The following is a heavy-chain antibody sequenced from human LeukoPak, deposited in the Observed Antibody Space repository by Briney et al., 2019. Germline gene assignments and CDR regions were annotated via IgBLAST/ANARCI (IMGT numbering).Heavy chain of an antibody. CDR3: ARGGSGDRPWDPYYYYGMDV. CDR2: INHSGST. D-gene: IGHD1-26*01. V-gene: IGHV4-34*01. Sequence: SETLSLTCAVYGGSFSGYYWSWIRQPPGKGLEWIGEINHSGSTNYNPSLKSRVTISVDTSKNQFSLKLSSVTAADTAVYYCARGGSGDRPWDPYYYYGMDVWGQGTTVTVSS. J-gene: IGHJ6*02. CDR1: GGSFSGYY.